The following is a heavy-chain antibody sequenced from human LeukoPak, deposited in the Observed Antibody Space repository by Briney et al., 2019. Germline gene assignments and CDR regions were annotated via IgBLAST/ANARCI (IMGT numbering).Heavy chain of an antibody. Sequence: ASVKVSCKASGFALYKYNIVWVRQAPGQGLEWVGWITAFNGNTNYGQKVQGRITMTTDTSTSTSYMELRNLRSDDTAVYYCARDHAYSSGSDYWGQGTLVTVSS. CDR3: ARDHAYSSGSDY. CDR2: ITAFNGNT. D-gene: IGHD6-19*01. V-gene: IGHV1-18*04. J-gene: IGHJ4*02. CDR1: GFALYKYN.